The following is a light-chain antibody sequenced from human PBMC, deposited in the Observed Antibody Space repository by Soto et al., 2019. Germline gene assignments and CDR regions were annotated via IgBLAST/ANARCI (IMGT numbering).Light chain of an antibody. CDR1: SYNIGAGYD. V-gene: IGLV1-40*01. J-gene: IGLJ2*01. CDR3: QSSDSSLSASVV. CDR2: DDS. Sequence: QSVLTQPPSVSGAPGQRVTISCAGSSYNIGAGYDVNWYQQLPGTAPKLLIYDDSNRPSGVPDRFSGSKSATSASLAITGLQAEDEANYYCQSSDSSLSASVVFGGGTKLPS.